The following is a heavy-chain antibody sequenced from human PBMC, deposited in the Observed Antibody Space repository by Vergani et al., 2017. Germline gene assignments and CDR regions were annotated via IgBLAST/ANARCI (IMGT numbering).Heavy chain of an antibody. Sequence: QLQLQESGPGLVKPSETLSLTCTVSGGSISSSSYYWGWIRQPPGKGLEWIWSIYYSGSTYYNPSLKSRVTISVDTSKNQFSLKLSSVTAADTAVYYCARGVWMYYYDSSGYWYYFDYWGQGTLVTVSS. CDR3: ARGVWMYYYDSSGYWYYFDY. V-gene: IGHV4-39*07. CDR2: IYYSGST. D-gene: IGHD3-22*01. CDR1: GGSISSSSYY. J-gene: IGHJ4*02.